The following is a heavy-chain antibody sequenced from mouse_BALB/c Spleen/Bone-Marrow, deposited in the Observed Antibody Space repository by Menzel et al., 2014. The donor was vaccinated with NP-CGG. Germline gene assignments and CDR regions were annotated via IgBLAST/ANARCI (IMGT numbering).Heavy chain of an antibody. V-gene: IGHV5-6-5*01. CDR1: GFTFSSYA. J-gene: IGHJ2*01. CDR3: ARGGFRGLDY. Sequence: EVKLVESGGGLVKPGGSLKLSCAASGFTFSSYAMSWVRQTPEKRLEWVASISSGGSTYYPDSVKGRFTISRDNARSILYLQMSSLRSEDTAMYYCARGGFRGLDYWGQGTTLTVSS. CDR2: ISSGGST.